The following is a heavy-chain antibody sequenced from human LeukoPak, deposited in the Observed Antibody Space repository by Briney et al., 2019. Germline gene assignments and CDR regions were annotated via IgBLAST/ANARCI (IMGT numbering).Heavy chain of an antibody. V-gene: IGHV3-30*02. CDR1: GFTFSSYG. CDR2: IRYDGSNK. CDR3: AKDQRRIAVAGTPFDY. J-gene: IGHJ4*02. D-gene: IGHD6-19*01. Sequence: PGGSLRLSCAASGFTFSSYGMHWVRQAPGKGLEWVAFIRYDGSNKYYADSVKGRFTISRDNSKNTLYLQMNSLRAEDTAVYYCAKDQRRIAVAGTPFDYWGQGTLVTVSS.